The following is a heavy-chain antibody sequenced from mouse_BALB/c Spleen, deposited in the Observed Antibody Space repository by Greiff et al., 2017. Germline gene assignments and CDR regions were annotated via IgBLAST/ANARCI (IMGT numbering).Heavy chain of an antibody. D-gene: IGHD2-14*01. V-gene: IGHV1-5*01. CDR3: TGYRYEGNWYFDV. CDR2: IYPGNSDT. Sequence: VQLQQSGTVLARPGASVKMSCKASGYTFTSYWMHWVKQRPGQGLEWIGAIYPGNSDTSYNQKFKGKAKLTAVTSTSTAYMELSSLTNEDSAVYYCTGYRYEGNWYFDVWGAGTTVTVSS. J-gene: IGHJ1*01. CDR1: GYTFTSYW.